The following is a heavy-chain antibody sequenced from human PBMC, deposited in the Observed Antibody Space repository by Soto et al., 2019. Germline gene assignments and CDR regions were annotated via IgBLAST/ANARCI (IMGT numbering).Heavy chain of an antibody. CDR2: INAGNGNT. Sequence: QVQLVQSGAEVKKPGASVKVSCKASGYTFTSYAMHWVRQAPGLRLEWMGWINAGNGNTKYSQKFQGRVTITRDTSAGTAYMELSSLTSEDTSVYYCASSRITMVPYGMDVWGQGTTVTVSS. D-gene: IGHD3-10*01. CDR1: GYTFTSYA. CDR3: ASSRITMVPYGMDV. V-gene: IGHV1-3*01. J-gene: IGHJ6*02.